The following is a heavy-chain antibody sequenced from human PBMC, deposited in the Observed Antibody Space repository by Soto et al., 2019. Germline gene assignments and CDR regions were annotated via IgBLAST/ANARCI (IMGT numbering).Heavy chain of an antibody. V-gene: IGHV3-30-3*01. CDR2: ILYDGSKK. J-gene: IGHJ5*02. CDR1: GFLFRRYA. D-gene: IGHD1-26*01. CDR3: ERDHGGSYGGGWFDP. Sequence: QVQLVESGGVVVQPGRSLRLSCAAAGFLFRRYAVHWFRQAPGKGLEWVALILYDGSKKYYADSVEGRFTISRDNSKNTLYLQMNSLRVEDTALYYCERDHGGSYGGGWFDPWGQGTLVTVSS.